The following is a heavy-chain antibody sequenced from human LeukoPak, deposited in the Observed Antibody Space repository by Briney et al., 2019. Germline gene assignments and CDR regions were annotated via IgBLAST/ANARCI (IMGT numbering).Heavy chain of an antibody. D-gene: IGHD2-21*02. V-gene: IGHV3-53*01. CDR1: GFTVSSNY. J-gene: IGHJ4*02. CDR2: IYSGGST. Sequence: GGSLRLSCAASGFTVSSNYMSWVRQAPGKGLEWVSVIYSGGSTYYADSVKGRFTISRDNSKNTLYLQMNSLRAEDTAVYYCARYCGGDCYYDYWGQGTLVTVSS. CDR3: ARYCGGDCYYDY.